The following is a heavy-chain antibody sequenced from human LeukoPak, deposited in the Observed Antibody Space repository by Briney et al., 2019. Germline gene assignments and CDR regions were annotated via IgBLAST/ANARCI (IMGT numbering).Heavy chain of an antibody. Sequence: PSETLSLTCTVSGYSISSGYYWGWIRQPPGKGLEWIGSIYHSGSTYYNPSLKSRVTISVDTSKNQFSLKLSSVTAADTAVYYCARDPAAAGHYWGQGTLVTVSS. J-gene: IGHJ4*02. CDR3: ARDPAAAGHY. CDR1: GYSISSGYY. D-gene: IGHD6-13*01. CDR2: IYHSGST. V-gene: IGHV4-38-2*02.